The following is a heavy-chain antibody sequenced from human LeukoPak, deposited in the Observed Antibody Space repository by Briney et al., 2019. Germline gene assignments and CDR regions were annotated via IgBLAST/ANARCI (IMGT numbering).Heavy chain of an antibody. D-gene: IGHD2-21*02. V-gene: IGHV4-59*01. Sequence: PLETLSLTCTVSGGSISSYYWSWIRQPPGKGLEWIGYIYYSGSTNYNPSLKSRLTISVDTSKNQFSLKLSSVTAADTAVYYCARDVYCGGDCSYFDYWGQGTLVTVSS. CDR2: IYYSGST. J-gene: IGHJ4*02. CDR1: GGSISSYY. CDR3: ARDVYCGGDCSYFDY.